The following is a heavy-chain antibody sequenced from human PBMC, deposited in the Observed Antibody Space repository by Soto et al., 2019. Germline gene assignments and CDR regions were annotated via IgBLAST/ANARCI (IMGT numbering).Heavy chain of an antibody. CDR1: GGSFGGYY. J-gene: IGHJ5*02. V-gene: IGHV4-34*01. D-gene: IGHD6-19*01. Sequence: SETLSLTCAVYGGSFGGYYWSWIRQPPGKGLEWIGEINHSGSTNYNPSLKSRVTISVDTSKNQFSLKLSSATAADTAVYYCARWDQQWLDNWFDPWGQGTLVTVSS. CDR2: INHSGST. CDR3: ARWDQQWLDNWFDP.